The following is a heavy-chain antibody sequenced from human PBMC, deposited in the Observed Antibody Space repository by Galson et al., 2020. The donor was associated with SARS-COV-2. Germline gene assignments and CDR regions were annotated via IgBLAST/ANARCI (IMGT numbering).Heavy chain of an antibody. CDR1: GFTFSSYG. Sequence: TGGSLRLSCAASGFTFSSYGMHWVRQAPGKGLEWEAVISYDGSNKYYADSVKGRFTISRDNSKNTLYLQMNSLRAEDTAVYYCAKSQWGSYNDAFDIWGQGTMVTVSS. CDR2: ISYDGSNK. J-gene: IGHJ3*02. CDR3: AKSQWGSYNDAFDI. D-gene: IGHD1-26*01. V-gene: IGHV3-30*18.